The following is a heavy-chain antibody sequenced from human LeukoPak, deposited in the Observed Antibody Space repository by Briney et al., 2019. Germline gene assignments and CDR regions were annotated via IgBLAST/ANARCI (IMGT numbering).Heavy chain of an antibody. Sequence: GGSLRLLCTSSGFTFSSYWVSWVRQAPGKGLEWVANIKQDGSAKYYVDSVKDRFTISRDNAKNSLYLQMNSLRAEDTAVYYCAQEYVESSAYYYVPNWFDPWGQGTLVTVSS. V-gene: IGHV3-7*01. CDR1: GFTFSSYW. CDR2: IKQDGSAK. CDR3: AQEYVESSAYYYVPNWFDP. J-gene: IGHJ5*02. D-gene: IGHD3-22*01.